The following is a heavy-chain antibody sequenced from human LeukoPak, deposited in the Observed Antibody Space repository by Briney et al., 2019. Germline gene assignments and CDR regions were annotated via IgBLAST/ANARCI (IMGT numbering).Heavy chain of an antibody. V-gene: IGHV4-34*01. CDR2: INHSGST. D-gene: IGHD2-21*02. CDR1: GGSFSGYY. Sequence: SETLSLTCAVYGGSFSGYYWSWLRQPPGKGLEWIGEINHSGSTNYNPFLKSRVTISVDTYKNQFYLKMSSVTAAGTSVYYCARGPRKLSCGRDCYSWFSGLFCYYYGMDVWGQGTTVTVSS. J-gene: IGHJ6*02. CDR3: ARGPRKLSCGRDCYSWFSGLFCYYYGMDV.